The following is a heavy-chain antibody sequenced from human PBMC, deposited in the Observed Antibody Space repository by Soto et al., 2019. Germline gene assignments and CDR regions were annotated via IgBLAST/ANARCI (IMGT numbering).Heavy chain of an antibody. CDR3: ARDLVGAMNFDY. Sequence: SETLSLTCTVSGGSISSYYWSWIRQPPGKGLEWIGYIYYSGSTNYNPSLKSRVTISVDTSKNQFSLKLSSVTAADTAVYYCARDLVGAMNFDYWGQGTLVTVSS. J-gene: IGHJ4*02. CDR1: GGSISSYY. V-gene: IGHV4-59*01. D-gene: IGHD1-26*01. CDR2: IYYSGST.